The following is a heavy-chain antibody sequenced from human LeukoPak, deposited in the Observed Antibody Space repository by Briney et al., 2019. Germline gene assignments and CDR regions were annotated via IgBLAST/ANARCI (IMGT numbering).Heavy chain of an antibody. V-gene: IGHV4-31*03. CDR3: SRGLDSRKLGY. Sequence: SETLTLTCTVSGASFNSDDQYWNWIRQSPGKGLDWIGSIHPSGMLYNNPSLESRVTMSRDTSKNQFTLNLNSVTAADTAVYFCSRGLDSRKLGYWGQGILVTVSS. CDR2: IHPSGML. J-gene: IGHJ4*02. D-gene: IGHD3-22*01. CDR1: GASFNSDDQY.